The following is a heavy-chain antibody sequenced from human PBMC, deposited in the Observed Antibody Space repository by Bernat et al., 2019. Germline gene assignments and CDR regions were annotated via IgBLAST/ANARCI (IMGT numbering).Heavy chain of an antibody. CDR1: GFTFSSYG. V-gene: IGHV3-30*03. CDR2: ISYDGSNK. CDR3: AAAGLDY. J-gene: IGHJ4*02. Sequence: QVQLVESGGGVVQPGRSLRLSCAASGFTFSSYGMHWVRQAPGKGLEWVAVISYDGSNKYYADSVKGRFTISRDNSKNTLYLQMNSLRAEDSAMYYCAAAGLDYWGQGTLVTVSS. D-gene: IGHD6-13*01.